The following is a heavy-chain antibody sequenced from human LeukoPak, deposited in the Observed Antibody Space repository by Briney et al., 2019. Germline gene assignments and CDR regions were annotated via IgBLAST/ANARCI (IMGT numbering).Heavy chain of an antibody. V-gene: IGHV4-30-2*01. CDR3: ARGGCSSTSCSDP. Sequence: SQTLSLTCTVSGGSISSGGYYWSWIRQPPGKGLEWIGYIYHTGSTYYNPSLKSRLTISVDTSKNQFSLKLSSVTAADTAVHYCARGGCSSTSCSDPWGQGTLVTVSS. D-gene: IGHD2-2*01. CDR1: GGSISSGGYY. CDR2: IYHTGST. J-gene: IGHJ5*02.